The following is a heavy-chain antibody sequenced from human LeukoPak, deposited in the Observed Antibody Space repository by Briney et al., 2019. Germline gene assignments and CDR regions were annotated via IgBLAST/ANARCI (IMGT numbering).Heavy chain of an antibody. Sequence: PSETLSLTCTVSGVSISSYYWSWIRQPPGKGLEWIGYIFYTGNTHYNPSFQSRVTFSVDTSKNQFSLKLSSVTAADTAVYFCATVVVVAATNYYYYATDVWGQGTTVTVSS. J-gene: IGHJ6*02. CDR2: IFYTGNT. CDR1: GVSISSYY. D-gene: IGHD2-15*01. V-gene: IGHV4-30-4*01. CDR3: ATVVVVAATNYYYYATDV.